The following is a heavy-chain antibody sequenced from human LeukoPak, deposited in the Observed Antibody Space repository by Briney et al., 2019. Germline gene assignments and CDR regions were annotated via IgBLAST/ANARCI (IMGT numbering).Heavy chain of an antibody. V-gene: IGHV1-18*01. D-gene: IGHD2-2*01. CDR2: ISAYNANT. Sequence: ASVKVSCKASGYTFTSYGISWVRQAPGQGLEWMGWISAYNANTNCAQKLQGRVTMTTDTSTSTAYMELRSLRSDDTAVYYCARDHEFCRSTSCYAIDYWGQGTLVTVSS. J-gene: IGHJ4*02. CDR3: ARDHEFCRSTSCYAIDY. CDR1: GYTFTSYG.